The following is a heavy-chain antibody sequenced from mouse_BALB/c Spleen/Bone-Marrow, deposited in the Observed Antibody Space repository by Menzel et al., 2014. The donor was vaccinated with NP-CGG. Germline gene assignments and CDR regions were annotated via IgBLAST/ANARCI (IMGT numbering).Heavy chain of an antibody. Sequence: VMLAESGPGLAAPSQSLSITCTVSGFSLSRYNVHWVRRPPGKGLEWLGMIWNGGSTDYNSALKSRLSISKDNSKSXVFLKMNSLQTDNTAMYYCARNYYSIPYYFDYWGQGTTLTVSS. D-gene: IGHD1-1*01. CDR2: IWNGGST. CDR3: ARNYYSIPYYFDY. J-gene: IGHJ2*01. CDR1: GFSLSRYN. V-gene: IGHV2-6-4*01.